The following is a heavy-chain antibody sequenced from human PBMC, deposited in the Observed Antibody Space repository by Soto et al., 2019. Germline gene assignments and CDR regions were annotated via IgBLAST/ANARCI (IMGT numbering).Heavy chain of an antibody. D-gene: IGHD5-12*01. J-gene: IGHJ4*02. V-gene: IGHV1-46*01. CDR2: INPSGGST. Sequence: QVQLVQSGAEVKKPGASVKVSCKASGYTFTSYYMHWVRQAPGQGLEWMGIINPSGGSTSYAQKFQSRVTMTRDTSTSTVYMELSSLRSEDTAVYYCARERAGSGYPRHFDYWGQGTLVTVSS. CDR3: ARERAGSGYPRHFDY. CDR1: GYTFTSYY.